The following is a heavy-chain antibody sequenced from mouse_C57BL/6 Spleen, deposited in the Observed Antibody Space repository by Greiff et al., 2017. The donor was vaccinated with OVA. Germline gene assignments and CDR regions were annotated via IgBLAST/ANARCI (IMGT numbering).Heavy chain of an antibody. J-gene: IGHJ4*01. Sequence: QVQLKESGAELARPGASVKLSCKASGYTFTSYGISWVKQRTGQGLEWIGEIYPRSGNTYYNEKFKGKATLTADKSSSTAYMELRSLTSEDSAVYFCARSTTVNYYAMDYWGQGTSVTVSS. CDR1: GYTFTSYG. D-gene: IGHD1-1*01. CDR3: ARSTTVNYYAMDY. CDR2: IYPRSGNT. V-gene: IGHV1-81*01.